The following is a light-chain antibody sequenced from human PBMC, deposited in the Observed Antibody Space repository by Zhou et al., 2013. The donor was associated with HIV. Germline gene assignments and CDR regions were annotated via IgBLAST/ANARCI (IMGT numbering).Light chain of an antibody. V-gene: IGKV1-27*01. CDR1: HSISNF. J-gene: IGKJ2*03. Sequence: QSPSSVSASTGDTVTITCRASHSISNFLVWYQQTPGKVPKLLIYAASTLQSGVPSRFSGSGSGTDFTLTISSLQPEDFATYYCQQSYSTPYSFGQGTKLEIK. CDR2: AAS. CDR3: QQSYSTPYS.